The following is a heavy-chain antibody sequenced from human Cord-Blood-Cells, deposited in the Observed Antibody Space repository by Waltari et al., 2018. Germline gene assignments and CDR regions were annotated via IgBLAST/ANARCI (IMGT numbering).Heavy chain of an antibody. J-gene: IGHJ3*02. CDR3: ARGDAVPLAFDI. V-gene: IGHV1-46*01. CDR1: GYTFTSYY. D-gene: IGHD6-19*01. Sequence: QVQLVQSGAEVKKPGASVKVSCKASGYTFTSYYRHWVRQSTGQGLEWMGIIIPSGRSTSYAQKFQGRVTMTRDTSTSTVYIELSSLGSEDTAVYYCARGDAVPLAFDIWGQGTMVTVSS. CDR2: IIPSGRST.